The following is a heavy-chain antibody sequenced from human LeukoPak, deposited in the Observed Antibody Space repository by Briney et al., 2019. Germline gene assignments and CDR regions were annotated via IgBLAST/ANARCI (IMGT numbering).Heavy chain of an antibody. Sequence: GGSLRLSCAASGFTFSSYWMSWVRQAPGKGLEWVSVIYSDGSTYYADSVKGRFTISRDNSKNTLYLQMNSLRAEDTAVYYCARDVGGSAFDIWGQGTMVTVSS. CDR3: ARDVGGSAFDI. CDR1: GFTFSSYW. J-gene: IGHJ3*02. CDR2: IYSDGST. V-gene: IGHV3-66*01.